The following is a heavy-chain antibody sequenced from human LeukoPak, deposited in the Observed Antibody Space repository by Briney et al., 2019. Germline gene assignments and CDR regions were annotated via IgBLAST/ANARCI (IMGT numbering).Heavy chain of an antibody. V-gene: IGHV4-34*01. CDR1: GGSFSGYY. CDR2: INHSGST. D-gene: IGHD6-19*01. Sequence: SEALSLTCAVYGGSFSGYYWSWIRQPPGKGLEWIGEINHSGSTNYNPSLKSRVTISVDTSKNQFSLKLSSVTAADTAVYYCARGPKLLGWYRGAFDIWGQGTMVTVSS. CDR3: ARGPKLLGWYRGAFDI. J-gene: IGHJ3*02.